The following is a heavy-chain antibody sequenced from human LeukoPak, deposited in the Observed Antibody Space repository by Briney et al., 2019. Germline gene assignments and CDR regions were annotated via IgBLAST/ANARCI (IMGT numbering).Heavy chain of an antibody. CDR2: IYSSGST. V-gene: IGHV4-4*07. CDR3: VRDAYSSGWSLYYFDY. CDR1: GGSISSYY. J-gene: IGHJ4*02. Sequence: SETLSLTCTVSGGSISSYYWSWIRQPAGKGLEWIGRIYSSGSTNYNPSLQSRVTISVDKSKNQFSLRLSSVTAADTAVYYCVRDAYSSGWSLYYFDYWGQGTLVTVSS. D-gene: IGHD6-19*01.